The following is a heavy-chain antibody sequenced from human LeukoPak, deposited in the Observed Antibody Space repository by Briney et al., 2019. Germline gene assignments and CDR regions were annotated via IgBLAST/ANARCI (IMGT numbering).Heavy chain of an antibody. Sequence: ASVKVSCKASGYTFTGDYMHWVRQAPGQGLEWMGWINPNSGGTNYAQKFQDRVTMTRDTSISTAYMELSRLRSDDTAVYYCASAELKYDSSGYYAQDFDYWGQGTLVTVSS. D-gene: IGHD3-22*01. CDR2: INPNSGGT. J-gene: IGHJ4*02. CDR1: GYTFTGDY. CDR3: ASAELKYDSSGYYAQDFDY. V-gene: IGHV1-2*02.